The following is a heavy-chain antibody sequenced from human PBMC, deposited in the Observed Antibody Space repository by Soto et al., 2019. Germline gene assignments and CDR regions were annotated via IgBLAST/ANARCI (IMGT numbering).Heavy chain of an antibody. V-gene: IGHV1-69*13. D-gene: IGHD2-15*01. CDR3: ARKGYCSGGSCYWFDP. CDR1: GGTFSSYA. J-gene: IGHJ5*02. Sequence: ASVKVSCKASGGTFSSYAISWVRQAPGQGLEWMGGIIPIFGTANYAQKFQGRVTITADESTSTAYMELSSLRSEDTAVYYCARKGYCSGGSCYWFDPWGQGTLVTVSS. CDR2: IIPIFGTA.